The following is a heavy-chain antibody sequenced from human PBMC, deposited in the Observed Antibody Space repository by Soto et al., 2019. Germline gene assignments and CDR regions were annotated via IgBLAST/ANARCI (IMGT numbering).Heavy chain of an antibody. CDR2: FYTTGTP. J-gene: IGHJ6*02. Sequence: SETLSLTCTVSGGSISSYYCSWIRQSAGKGLEWLGRFYTTGTPDYNPSLKSRLYMSTDTSKNQLSLRLTSVTDADTGVYYCARAGNQYGVDVWGQGTTVTVSS. CDR1: GGSISSYY. V-gene: IGHV4-4*07. CDR3: ARAGNQYGVDV. D-gene: IGHD3-10*01.